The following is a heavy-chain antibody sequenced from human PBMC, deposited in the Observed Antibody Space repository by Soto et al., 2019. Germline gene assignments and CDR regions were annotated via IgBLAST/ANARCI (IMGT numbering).Heavy chain of an antibody. CDR3: AGVMAKISEGDYYYGMDV. D-gene: IGHD5-12*01. V-gene: IGHV4-4*07. CDR1: GGSISSYY. CDR2: IYTSGST. Sequence: SETLSLTCTVSGGSISSYYWSWIRQPAGKGLEWIGRIYTSGSTNYNPSLKSRVTMSVDTSKNQFSLKLSSVTAADTAVYYCAGVMAKISEGDYYYGMDVGGQGTRVTVPS. J-gene: IGHJ6*02.